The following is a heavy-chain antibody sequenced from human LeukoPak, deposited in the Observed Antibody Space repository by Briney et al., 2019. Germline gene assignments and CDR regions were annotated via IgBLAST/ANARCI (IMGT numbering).Heavy chain of an antibody. CDR1: GFTFSSYA. D-gene: IGHD4-17*01. V-gene: IGHV3-23*01. Sequence: GGSLRLSCAASGFTFSSYAMSWVRQAPGKGLEWVSAISGSGGSTYYADPVKGRFTISRDNSKNKLYLQMNSLTAEDTAVYYCASSDYGDPLYYFDYWGQGTLVTVSS. CDR3: ASSDYGDPLYYFDY. J-gene: IGHJ4*02. CDR2: ISGSGGST.